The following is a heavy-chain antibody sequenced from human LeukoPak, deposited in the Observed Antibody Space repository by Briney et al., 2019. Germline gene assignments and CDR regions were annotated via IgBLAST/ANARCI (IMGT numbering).Heavy chain of an antibody. D-gene: IGHD6-19*01. J-gene: IGHJ5*02. CDR1: GGSISSGSYY. CDR2: IYTSGST. CDR3: ARAAYSSGWYDWFDP. Sequence: SETLSLTCTVSGGSISSGSYYWSWIRQPAGKGLEWIGRIYTSGSTNYNPSLKSRVTISVDTSKNQFSLKLSSVTAADTAVYYCARAAYSSGWYDWFDPWGQGTLVTVSS. V-gene: IGHV4-61*02.